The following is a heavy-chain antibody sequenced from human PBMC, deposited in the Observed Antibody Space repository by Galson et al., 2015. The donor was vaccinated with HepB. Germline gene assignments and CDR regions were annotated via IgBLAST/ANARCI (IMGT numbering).Heavy chain of an antibody. Sequence: ETLSLTCTVSGYSISSGYYWGWIRQPPGKGLEWIGSIYHSGSTYYNPSLKSRVTISVDTSKNQFSLKLSSVTAADTAVYYCARGASYAPDSSGYYYDWFDYWGQGTLVTVSS. J-gene: IGHJ5*01. CDR1: GYSISSGYY. V-gene: IGHV4-38-2*02. CDR3: ARGASYAPDSSGYYYDWFDY. CDR2: IYHSGST. D-gene: IGHD3-22*01.